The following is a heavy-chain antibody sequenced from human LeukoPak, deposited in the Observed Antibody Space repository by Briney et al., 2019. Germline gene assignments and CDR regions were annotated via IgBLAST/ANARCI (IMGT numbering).Heavy chain of an antibody. V-gene: IGHV3-30*03. CDR1: GFTFSSYG. Sequence: PGGSPRLSCAASGFTFSSYGMHWVRQAPGKGLEWVAVISYDGSNKYYADSVKGRFTISRDNAKNSLYLQMNSLRAEDTAVYYCARDWLDIVVVPAAIRYYYYGMDVWGQGTTVTASS. CDR2: ISYDGSNK. J-gene: IGHJ6*02. D-gene: IGHD2-2*02. CDR3: ARDWLDIVVVPAAIRYYYYGMDV.